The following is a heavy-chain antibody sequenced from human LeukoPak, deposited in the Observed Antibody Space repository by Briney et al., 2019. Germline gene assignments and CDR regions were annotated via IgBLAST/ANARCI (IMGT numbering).Heavy chain of an antibody. CDR3: ARDRARVTMVRGVMNAFDI. J-gene: IGHJ3*02. CDR1: GYTFTGYY. Sequence: ASVKVSCKASGYTFTGYYMHWVRQAPGQGLEWMGWINPNSGGTNYAQKFQGRVTMTRDTSISTAYMELSRLRSDDTAVYFCARDRARVTMVRGVMNAFDIWGQGTMVTVSS. D-gene: IGHD3-10*01. CDR2: INPNSGGT. V-gene: IGHV1-2*02.